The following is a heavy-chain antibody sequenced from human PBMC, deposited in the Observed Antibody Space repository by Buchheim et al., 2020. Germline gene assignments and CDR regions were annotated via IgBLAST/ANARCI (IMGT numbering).Heavy chain of an antibody. CDR1: GYTFTSYA. Sequence: VKKPGASVKVSCKASGYTFTSYAMHWVRQAPGQRLEWMGWINAGNGNTKYSQKFQGRVTITRDTSASTAYMELSSLRSEDTAVYYCARDFMYYDILTGYYISNWFDPWGQGTL. CDR3: ARDFMYYDILTGYYISNWFDP. J-gene: IGHJ5*02. CDR2: INAGNGNT. D-gene: IGHD3-9*01. V-gene: IGHV1-3*01.